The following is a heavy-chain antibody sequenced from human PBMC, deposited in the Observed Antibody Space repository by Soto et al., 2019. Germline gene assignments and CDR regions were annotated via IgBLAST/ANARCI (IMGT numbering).Heavy chain of an antibody. CDR2: IYPGDSDT. Sequence: PGQSVKISGKGCGYSLANFWIGWVRQMPGKGLEWMGIIYPGDSDTRYSPSFQGQVTISADKSLNTAYLQWGSLKASDTAVYYCARAQFLDFDYWGQGTLVTVSS. CDR3: ARAQFLDFDY. J-gene: IGHJ4*02. D-gene: IGHD3-3*01. CDR1: GYSLANFW. V-gene: IGHV5-51*01.